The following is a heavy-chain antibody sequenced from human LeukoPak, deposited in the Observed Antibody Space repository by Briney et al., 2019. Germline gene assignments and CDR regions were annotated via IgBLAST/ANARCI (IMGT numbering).Heavy chain of an antibody. J-gene: IGHJ4*02. Sequence: SETLSLTCTVSGGSISSSSYYWGWIRQPPGEGLEWIGSIYYSGSTYYNPSLKSRVTISVDTSKNQFSLKLSSVTAADTAVYYCARVKYYYDSSGYAIWGQGTLVTVSS. CDR2: IYYSGST. CDR3: ARVKYYYDSSGYAI. CDR1: GGSISSSSYY. D-gene: IGHD3-22*01. V-gene: IGHV4-39*07.